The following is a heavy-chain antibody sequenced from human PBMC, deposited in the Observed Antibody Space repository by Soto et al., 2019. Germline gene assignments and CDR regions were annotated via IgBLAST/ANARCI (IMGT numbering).Heavy chain of an antibody. CDR1: GYIFSSYD. Sequence: QVQLVQSGAEVKKPGASVKVSCRTSGYIFSSYDMHWVRQAPGQRLEWMGWISAGNGDTKYSQKVQDRVTITRATSASTAYMELSSLRSEDTAVYYCAAEWLDFDYWGQGTLVTVSS. CDR3: AAEWLDFDY. V-gene: IGHV1-3*01. J-gene: IGHJ4*02. CDR2: ISAGNGDT. D-gene: IGHD6-19*01.